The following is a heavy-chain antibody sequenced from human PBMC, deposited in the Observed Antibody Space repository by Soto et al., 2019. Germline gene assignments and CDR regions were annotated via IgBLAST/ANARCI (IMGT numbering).Heavy chain of an antibody. CDR3: ASSPPSGYLRGSDYYYYGMDV. J-gene: IGHJ6*02. V-gene: IGHV1-69*01. CDR1: GGTFSSYA. Sequence: QVQLVQSGAEVKKPGSSVKVSCKASGGTFSSYAISWVRQAPGQGLEWMGGIIPIFGTANYAQKFQGRVTITADESTSTAYMELGSLRSEDAAVYYCASSPPSGYLRGSDYYYYGMDVWGQGTTVTVSS. D-gene: IGHD1-26*01. CDR2: IIPIFGTA.